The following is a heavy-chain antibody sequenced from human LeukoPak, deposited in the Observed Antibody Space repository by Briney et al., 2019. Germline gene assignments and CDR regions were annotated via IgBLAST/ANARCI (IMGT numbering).Heavy chain of an antibody. CDR2: IYYSGST. J-gene: IGHJ1*01. V-gene: IGHV4-59*01. Sequence: SETLSLTCTVSGGSISNYYWNWIRQPPGKGLEWIGYIYYSGSTNYNPSLKSRVTISVDTSKNQLSLKLSSVTAADTAVYYCATVEGYCTSTSCYRAYFQHWGQGTLVTVSS. CDR3: ATVEGYCTSTSCYRAYFQH. CDR1: GGSISNYY. D-gene: IGHD2-2*02.